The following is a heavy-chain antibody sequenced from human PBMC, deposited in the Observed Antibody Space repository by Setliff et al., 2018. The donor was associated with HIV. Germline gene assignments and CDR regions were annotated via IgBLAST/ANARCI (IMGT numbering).Heavy chain of an antibody. Sequence: SETLSLTCTVSGGSISSGDYYWSWIRQPPGKGLEWIGYIYYSGSTYYNPSLKSRVTISVDTSKNQFSLKLSSVTAADTAVYYCAKAKEGYGGWYYFDYWAQGTLVTVSS. V-gene: IGHV4-30-4*08. J-gene: IGHJ4*02. CDR3: AKAKEGYGGWYYFDY. CDR1: GGSISSGDYY. CDR2: IYYSGST. D-gene: IGHD6-19*01.